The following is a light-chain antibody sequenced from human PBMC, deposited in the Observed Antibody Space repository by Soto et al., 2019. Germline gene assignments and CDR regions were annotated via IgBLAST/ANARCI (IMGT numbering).Light chain of an antibody. J-gene: IGKJ4*01. CDR1: QSLGGS. CDR3: QPRTSWPLT. Sequence: EIVLTQSPATLSLSPGERATLSCRASQSLGGSLAWYQQRPGQAPRLLIYDGSTRAPGIPARFSGSGSVTDFTLTISGLEPEDFAVYYCQPRTSWPLTFGGGNRVEI. CDR2: DGS. V-gene: IGKV3-11*01.